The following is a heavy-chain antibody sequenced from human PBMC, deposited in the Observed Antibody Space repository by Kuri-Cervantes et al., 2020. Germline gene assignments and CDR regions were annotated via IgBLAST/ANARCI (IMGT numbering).Heavy chain of an antibody. Sequence: SVKVSCKASGGTFSSYAISWVRQAPGQGLEWMGGIIPIFGTANYAQKFQGRVTITTDESTSTAYMELSSLRSEDTAVYYCASSSSYFGDYYYYMDVWGKGTTVTVSS. CDR1: GGTFSSYA. V-gene: IGHV1-69*05. J-gene: IGHJ6*03. CDR2: IIPIFGTA. CDR3: ASSSSYFGDYYYYMDV. D-gene: IGHD6-6*01.